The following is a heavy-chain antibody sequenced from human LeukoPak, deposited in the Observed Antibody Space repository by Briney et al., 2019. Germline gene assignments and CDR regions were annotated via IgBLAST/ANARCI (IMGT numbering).Heavy chain of an antibody. CDR3: ARSRVPGVIDY. Sequence: ASVKVSCKASGYTFTIYGISWVRQAPGQGLEWMGWISAYNGNTNYAQKLQGRVTMTTDTSASTAYMELRSLRSDDTAVYYCARSRVPGVIDYWGQGTLVTVSS. CDR2: ISAYNGNT. CDR1: GYTFTIYG. V-gene: IGHV1-18*01. D-gene: IGHD7-27*01. J-gene: IGHJ4*01.